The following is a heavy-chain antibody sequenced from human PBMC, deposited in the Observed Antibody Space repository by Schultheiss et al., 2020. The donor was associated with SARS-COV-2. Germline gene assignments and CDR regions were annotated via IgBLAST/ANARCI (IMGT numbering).Heavy chain of an antibody. V-gene: IGHV3-48*04. D-gene: IGHD4-11*01. CDR1: GFTFSTYW. Sequence: GGSLRLSCAASGFTFSTYWMSWVRQAPGKGLEWVSYISSSGSTIYYADSVKGRFTISRDNAKNSLYLQMNSLRAEDTAVYYCARDLLPVTNYYYYYGMDVWGQGTTVTVSS. CDR2: ISSSGSTI. CDR3: ARDLLPVTNYYYYYGMDV. J-gene: IGHJ6*02.